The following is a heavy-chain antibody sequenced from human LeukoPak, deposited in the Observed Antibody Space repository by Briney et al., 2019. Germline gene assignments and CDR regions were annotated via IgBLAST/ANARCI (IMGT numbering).Heavy chain of an antibody. V-gene: IGHV4-4*07. J-gene: IGHJ4*02. CDR3: AKGVASLEH. CDR2: VYSSGST. D-gene: IGHD3-10*01. Sequence: SETLSLTGTVSGGSISSYFWTWIRQPAGKGLEWIGRVYSSGSTNYNPSLKSRVTMSVDTSKNQFSLTMNFVTAADTAMYYCAKGVASLEHWGQGTLVTVSS. CDR1: GGSISSYF.